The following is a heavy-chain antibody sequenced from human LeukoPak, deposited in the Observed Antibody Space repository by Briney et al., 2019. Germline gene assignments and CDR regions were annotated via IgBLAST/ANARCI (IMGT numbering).Heavy chain of an antibody. CDR3: AKDRGDGYNYDYYYGMDV. V-gene: IGHV3-30*18. CDR2: ISYDGSNK. Sequence: PGRYLRLSCAASGFTFSSYGMHWVRQAPGKGLEWVAVISYDGSNKYYADSVKGRFTISRDNSKNTLYLQMNSLRAEDTAVYYCAKDRGDGYNYDYYYGMDVWGQGTTVTVSS. D-gene: IGHD5-24*01. J-gene: IGHJ6*02. CDR1: GFTFSSYG.